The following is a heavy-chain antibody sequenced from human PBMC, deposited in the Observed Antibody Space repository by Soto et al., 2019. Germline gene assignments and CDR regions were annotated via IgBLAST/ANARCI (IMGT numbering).Heavy chain of an antibody. CDR1: GFTFSSYS. V-gene: IGHV3-21*01. CDR3: ARGLGGVVPATSVFDY. J-gene: IGHJ4*02. Sequence: PGWSLRLSCAASGFTFSSYSMNWVRQAPGKGLEWVSSISSSSSYIYYADSVKGRFTISRDNAKNSLYLQMNSLRAEDTAVYYYARGLGGVVPATSVFDYRVQGTMVTVSA. CDR2: ISSSSSYI. D-gene: IGHD2-2*01.